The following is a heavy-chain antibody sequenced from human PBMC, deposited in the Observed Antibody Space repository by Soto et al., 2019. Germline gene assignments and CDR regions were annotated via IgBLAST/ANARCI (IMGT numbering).Heavy chain of an antibody. CDR3: AKELWAGSSWYATYDAFDI. CDR1: GFTFRSSG. CDR2: ISDDGSNT. Sequence: QVQLVESGGGGVQPGRSLRLSCAASGFTFRSSGMHWVRQAPGKGLEWVAVISDDGSNTYNADSVKSRCTISRDNSKNTLYMIMKSMRAEDTTVYYGAKELWAGSSWYATYDAFDIWGQGTMVSVSS. D-gene: IGHD6-13*01. J-gene: IGHJ3*02. V-gene: IGHV3-30*18.